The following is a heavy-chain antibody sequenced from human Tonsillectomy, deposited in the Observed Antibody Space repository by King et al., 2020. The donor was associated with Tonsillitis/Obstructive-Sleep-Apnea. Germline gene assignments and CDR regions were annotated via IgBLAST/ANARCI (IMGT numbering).Heavy chain of an antibody. V-gene: IGHV4-34*01. D-gene: IGHD2-21*01. CDR3: VTNGLWSWDH. Sequence: VQLQQWGAGLLKPSETLSLTCAIHGGFFSGYYWSWIRQPPGEGLEWIGEINHSGGTNYNPSLKSRVTISRDTSKNQISLKLNSVTAADTAVYYCVTNGLWSWDHWGQGTLVTVSS. CDR2: INHSGGT. CDR1: GGFFSGYY. J-gene: IGHJ4*02.